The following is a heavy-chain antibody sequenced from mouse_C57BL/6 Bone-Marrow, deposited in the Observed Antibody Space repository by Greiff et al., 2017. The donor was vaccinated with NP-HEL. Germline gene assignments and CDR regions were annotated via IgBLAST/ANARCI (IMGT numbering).Heavy chain of an antibody. CDR1: GYTFTSYW. CDR3: YYYGSRGFAY. Sequence: VQLQQSGAELVKPGASVKLSCKASGYTFTSYWMHWVKQRPGQGLEWIGMIHPNSGSTNYNEKFKSKATLTVDKSSSTAYMQLSSLTSEDSAVYYCYYYGSRGFAYWGQGTLVTVSA. D-gene: IGHD1-1*01. CDR2: IHPNSGST. V-gene: IGHV1-64*01. J-gene: IGHJ3*01.